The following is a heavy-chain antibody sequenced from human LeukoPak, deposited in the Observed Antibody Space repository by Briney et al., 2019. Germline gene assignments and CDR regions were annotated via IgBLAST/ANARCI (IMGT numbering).Heavy chain of an antibody. Sequence: GGSLRLSCAASGFTVSSNYISWVRQAPGKGLEWVSVIYSGGSTYYADSVKGRFTISRDNSKNTLNLQMSSLRAEDTAVYYCARGPTMYGMDVWGQGTTVTVSS. J-gene: IGHJ6*02. CDR2: IYSGGST. CDR1: GFTVSSNY. V-gene: IGHV3-53*01. CDR3: ARGPTMYGMDV.